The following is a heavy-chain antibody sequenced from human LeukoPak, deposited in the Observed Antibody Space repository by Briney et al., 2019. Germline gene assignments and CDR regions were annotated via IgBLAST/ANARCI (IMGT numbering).Heavy chain of an antibody. D-gene: IGHD2-15*01. J-gene: IGHJ5*02. CDR1: GFAFSSYE. CDR3: ARVSTHSQYNWFDP. CDR2: ISSSASTI. Sequence: PGGSLRLSCAASGFAFSSYEMNWVRQAPGKGLEWVSYISSSASTIYYADSVKGRFTISRDNAKNSLYLQMSSLRADDTAIYYCARVSTHSQYNWFDPWGQGTLVTVSS. V-gene: IGHV3-48*03.